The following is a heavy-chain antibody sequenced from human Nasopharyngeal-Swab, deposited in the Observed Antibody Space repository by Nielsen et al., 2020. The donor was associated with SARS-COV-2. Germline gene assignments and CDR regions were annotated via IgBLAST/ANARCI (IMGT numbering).Heavy chain of an antibody. V-gene: IGHV4-61*02. CDR2: IYTSGST. CDR3: ARESGPGGWFDP. CDR1: GGSISSGSYY. Sequence: SETLSLTCTVSGGSISSGSYYWSWIRQPAGKGLEWIGRIYTSGSTNYNPSLMSRVTISVDTSKNQFSLKLSSVTAADTAVYYCARESGPGGWFDPWGQGTLVTVSS. J-gene: IGHJ5*02.